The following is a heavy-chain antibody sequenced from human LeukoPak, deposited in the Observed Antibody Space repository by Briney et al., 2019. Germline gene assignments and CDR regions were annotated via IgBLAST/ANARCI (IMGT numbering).Heavy chain of an antibody. V-gene: IGHV4-38-2*01. D-gene: IGHD3-16*01. Sequence: PSETLSLTCAVSGYSISSGYYLGWIRQPPGKGLEWIGSIYHSGSTYYNPSLKSRVTISVDTSKNQFSLKLSSVTAADTAVYYCARHLRLLNWFDPWGQGTLVTVSS. CDR1: GYSISSGYY. J-gene: IGHJ5*02. CDR2: IYHSGST. CDR3: ARHLRLLNWFDP.